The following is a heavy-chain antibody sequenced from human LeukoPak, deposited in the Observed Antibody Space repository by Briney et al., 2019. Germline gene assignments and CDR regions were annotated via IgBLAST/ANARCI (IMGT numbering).Heavy chain of an antibody. CDR3: ARIRYNWNPNGAFDI. J-gene: IGHJ3*02. D-gene: IGHD1-20*01. Sequence: ASVKVSCKASGYTFSGYYMHWVRQAPGQGLAWMGWINPNSGGTNYAQKFQGRVTMTRDTSISTAYMELSRLRSDDTAVYYCARIRYNWNPNGAFDIWGQGTMVTVSS. CDR2: INPNSGGT. CDR1: GYTFSGYY. V-gene: IGHV1-2*02.